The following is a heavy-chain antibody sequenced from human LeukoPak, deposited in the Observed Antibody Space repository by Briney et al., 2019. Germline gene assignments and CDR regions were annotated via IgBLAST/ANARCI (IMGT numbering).Heavy chain of an antibody. D-gene: IGHD2-21*01. CDR1: GFTFNNYG. CDR3: ARVPLLHGAFDI. Sequence: PGGTLRLSCAASGFTFNNYGMSWVRQAPGKGLEWVSGISGSGGSTYYADSVKGRFTISRDNSKNTLYLQMNSLRAEDTAVYYCARVPLLHGAFDIWGQGTMVTVSS. CDR2: ISGSGGST. V-gene: IGHV3-23*01. J-gene: IGHJ3*02.